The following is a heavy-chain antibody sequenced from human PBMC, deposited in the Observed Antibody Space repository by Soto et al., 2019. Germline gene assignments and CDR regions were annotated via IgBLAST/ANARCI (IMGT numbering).Heavy chain of an antibody. Sequence: SVKVSCKASGGTFSSYAISWVRQAPGQGLEWMGGIIPIFGTANYAQKFQGRVTITADESTSTAYMELSSLRSEDTAVYYCAREYRRIAVAGYYYYYGMDVWGQGTTVTVSS. J-gene: IGHJ6*02. D-gene: IGHD6-19*01. CDR2: IIPIFGTA. CDR3: AREYRRIAVAGYYYYYGMDV. V-gene: IGHV1-69*13. CDR1: GGTFSSYA.